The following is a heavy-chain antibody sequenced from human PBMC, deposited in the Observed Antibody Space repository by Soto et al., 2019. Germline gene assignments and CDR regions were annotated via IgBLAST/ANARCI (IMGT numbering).Heavy chain of an antibody. V-gene: IGHV4-34*01. Sequence: QVQLQQWGAGLLKPSETLSLTCAVYGGSFSGYYWSWIHQPPGKGLEWIGEINHSGSTNYNPSLKSRVTISVDTSKNQFSLKLSSVTAADTAVYYCARGYDSSGYFDYWGQGTLVTVSS. CDR2: INHSGST. CDR1: GGSFSGYY. CDR3: ARGYDSSGYFDY. D-gene: IGHD3-22*01. J-gene: IGHJ4*02.